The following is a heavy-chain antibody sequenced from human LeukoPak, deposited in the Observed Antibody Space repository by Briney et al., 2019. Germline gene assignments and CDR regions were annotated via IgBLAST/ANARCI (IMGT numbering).Heavy chain of an antibody. CDR3: ARARRYCGPYLDY. V-gene: IGHV4-59*01. D-gene: IGHD3-10*01. CDR2: IYYSGST. Sequence: SETLSLTCTVSGGSISSYYWSWIRQLPGKGLEWIGYIYYSGSTNYNPSLKSRVTISVDTSKNQFSLKLSSVTAADTAVYYCARARRYCGPYLDYWGQGTLVTVSS. CDR1: GGSISSYY. J-gene: IGHJ4*02.